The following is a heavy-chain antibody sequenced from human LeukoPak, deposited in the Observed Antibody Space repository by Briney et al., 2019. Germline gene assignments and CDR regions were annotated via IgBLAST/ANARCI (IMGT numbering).Heavy chain of an antibody. Sequence: TSETLSLTCTVSGDSISSYYWSWIRQPPGKGLEWIGYVYFTGSTNYNPSLKSRVTISVDTSKNQFPLKLSSVTAADTAVYYCARDGRSGYEDLWGPGTLVTVSS. D-gene: IGHD5-12*01. CDR2: VYFTGST. V-gene: IGHV4-59*01. CDR1: GDSISSYY. CDR3: ARDGRSGYEDL. J-gene: IGHJ5*02.